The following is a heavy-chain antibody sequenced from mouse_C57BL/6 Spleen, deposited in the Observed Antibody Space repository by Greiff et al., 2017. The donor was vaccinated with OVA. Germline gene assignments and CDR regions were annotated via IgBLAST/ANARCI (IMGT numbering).Heavy chain of an antibody. CDR2: IDPEDGDT. Sequence: VQLQQSGAELVRPGASVKLSCTASGFNIKDYYMHWVKQRPEQGLEWIGRIDPEDGDTEYAPKFQGKATMTAETSSSTAYLQLSSLTSEDTAVYYCTFYYDYEGFAYWGQGTLVTVSA. D-gene: IGHD2-4*01. CDR3: TFYYDYEGFAY. J-gene: IGHJ3*01. CDR1: GFNIKDYY. V-gene: IGHV14-1*01.